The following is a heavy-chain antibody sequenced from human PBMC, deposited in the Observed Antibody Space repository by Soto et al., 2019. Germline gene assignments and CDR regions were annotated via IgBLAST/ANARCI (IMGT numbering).Heavy chain of an antibody. CDR2: IYSGGST. CDR1: GFTVSSIY. Sequence: GGSLRLTCAASGFTVSSIYMSWVRQAPGMGLEWVSIIYSGGSTFYADSVKGRFTISRDNSKNTLYLPMNSLRAEDTAVYYCASYGYNYGYHYFDYGGRGTLVTVS. CDR3: ASYGYNYGYHYFDY. J-gene: IGHJ4*02. V-gene: IGHV3-53*01. D-gene: IGHD5-18*01.